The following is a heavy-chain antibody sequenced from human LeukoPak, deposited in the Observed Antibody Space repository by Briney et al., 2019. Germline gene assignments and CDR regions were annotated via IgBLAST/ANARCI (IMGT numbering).Heavy chain of an antibody. D-gene: IGHD5-18*01. Sequence: GGSRRLSCAASGFTFSGCGMHWVRQAPGKGQEWVAFIWYDGRDKYYVDSVKGRFTISRDNSKNTLYLQMNSLRAEDTAMYYCAKDPYSYGSYFDYWGQGTLVTVSS. V-gene: IGHV3-30*02. J-gene: IGHJ4*02. CDR3: AKDPYSYGSYFDY. CDR1: GFTFSGCG. CDR2: IWYDGRDK.